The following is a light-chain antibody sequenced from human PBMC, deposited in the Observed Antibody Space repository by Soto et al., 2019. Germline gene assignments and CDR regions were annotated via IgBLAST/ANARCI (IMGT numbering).Light chain of an antibody. CDR1: QSINRQ. V-gene: IGKV1-5*01. Sequence: GDRVTITCRASQSINRQLAWYQQKPGKAPKVLIYDDSTLESGVPSRFSGSGSETEFTLTISSLQPDDFATYYCQHYSLVWAFGLGTRVEIK. J-gene: IGKJ1*01. CDR2: DDS. CDR3: QHYSLVWA.